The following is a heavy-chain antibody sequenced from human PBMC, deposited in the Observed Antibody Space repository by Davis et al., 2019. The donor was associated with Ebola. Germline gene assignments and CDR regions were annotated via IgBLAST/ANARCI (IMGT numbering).Heavy chain of an antibody. CDR3: ARENYSKYGPGWYYYYYYMDV. CDR1: GGSISSYY. J-gene: IGHJ6*03. D-gene: IGHD4-11*01. Sequence: PSETLSLTCTVSGGSISSYYWSWIRQPAGKGLEWIGRIYTSGSTNYNPSLKSRVTMSVDTSKNQFSLKLSSVTAADTAVYYCARENYSKYGPGWYYYYYYMDVWGKGTTVTVSS. V-gene: IGHV4-4*07. CDR2: IYTSGST.